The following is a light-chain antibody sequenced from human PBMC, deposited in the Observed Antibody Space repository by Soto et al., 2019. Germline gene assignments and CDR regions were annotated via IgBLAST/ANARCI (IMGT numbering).Light chain of an antibody. CDR1: TSNIGNNY. CDR3: GTWDSSLSAVV. CDR2: ENN. J-gene: IGLJ3*02. Sequence: QSVLTQPPSVSAAPGQKVTISCAGRTSNIGNNYVSWYQQLPGTAPKLLIYENNKRPSGIPDRFSGSKSGTSATLGITGLQAGDEDDYYCGTWDSSLSAVVFGGGTKLTVL. V-gene: IGLV1-51*02.